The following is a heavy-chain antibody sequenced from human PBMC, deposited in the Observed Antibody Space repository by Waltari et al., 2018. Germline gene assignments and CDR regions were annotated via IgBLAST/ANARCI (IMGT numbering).Heavy chain of an antibody. J-gene: IGHJ4*02. V-gene: IGHV4-34*01. Sequence: IGESKHSGRHNCNPSLKSRVTRSVDTSKNQFSLKLSSVTAADTAVYYCARGRGYDYVWGSYRPQAYYFDYWGQGTLVTVSS. CDR2: SKHSGRH. CDR3: ARGRGYDYVWGSYRPQAYYFDY. D-gene: IGHD3-16*02.